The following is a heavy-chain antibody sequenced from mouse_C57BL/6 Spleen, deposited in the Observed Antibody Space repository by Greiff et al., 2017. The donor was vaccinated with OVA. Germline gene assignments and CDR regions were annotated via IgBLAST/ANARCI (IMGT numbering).Heavy chain of an antibody. CDR3: AIEVYYGNYKGSFDY. CDR1: GYTFTSYW. D-gene: IGHD2-1*01. V-gene: IGHV1-74*01. J-gene: IGHJ2*01. Sequence: QVQLQQPGAELVKPGASVKVSCKASGYTFTSYWMHWVKQRPGKGLEWIGRIHPSDSDTNYNQKFKGKATLTVDKYSSTAYMQLSSLTSEDSAVYYCAIEVYYGNYKGSFDYWGQGTTLTVSS. CDR2: IHPSDSDT.